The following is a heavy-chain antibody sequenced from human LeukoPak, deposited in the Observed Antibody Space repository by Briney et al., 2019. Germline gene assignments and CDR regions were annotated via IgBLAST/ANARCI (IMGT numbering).Heavy chain of an antibody. V-gene: IGHV3-23*01. J-gene: IGHJ4*02. CDR1: GFTFSDCD. CDR2: ISKSGDHT. Sequence: GASLRLSCAASGFTFSDCDMGWVRQAPGKGLEWVSTISKSGDHTYYAVSVRGRFTISRDNSKNTLYLQMNNLRVDDAAVYYCARHWVWGQGTLVTVSS. D-gene: IGHD3-16*01. CDR3: ARHWV.